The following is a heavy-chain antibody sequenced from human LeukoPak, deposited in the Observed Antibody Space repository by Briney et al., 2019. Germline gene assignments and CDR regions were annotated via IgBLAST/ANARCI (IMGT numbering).Heavy chain of an antibody. CDR3: ARDSYCSGGSCFDY. V-gene: IGHV3-11*01. J-gene: IGHJ4*02. CDR2: ISSSGSTI. D-gene: IGHD2-15*01. CDR1: GFTFSDYY. Sequence: GGSLRLSCAASGFTFSDYYMSWIRQAPGKGLEWVSYISSSGSTIYYADYVKGRFTISRDNAKNSLYLQMNSLRAEDTAVYDCARDSYCSGGSCFDYWGQGTLVTVSS.